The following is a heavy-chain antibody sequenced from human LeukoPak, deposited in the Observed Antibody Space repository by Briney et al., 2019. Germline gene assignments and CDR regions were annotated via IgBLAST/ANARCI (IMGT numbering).Heavy chain of an antibody. CDR2: IYYSGST. V-gene: IGHV4-59*08. CDR3: ARARVVVLGGIAY. Sequence: SSETLSLTCTVSGGSINDFYWNWVRQPPGKGLEWIGYIYYSGSTYYNPSLNSRVTISVDTSKNQFSLKLSSATAPDTAVYYCARARVVVLGGIAYWGQGTLVTVSS. CDR1: GGSINDFY. J-gene: IGHJ4*02. D-gene: IGHD3-22*01.